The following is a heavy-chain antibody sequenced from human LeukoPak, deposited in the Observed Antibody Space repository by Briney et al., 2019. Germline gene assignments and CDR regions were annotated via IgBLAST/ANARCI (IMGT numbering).Heavy chain of an antibody. CDR2: IYYSGST. D-gene: IGHD4-17*01. CDR1: GGSISSSSYY. CDR3: ARHVSARRTVTTSLYYYYYYGMDV. Sequence: SETLSLTCTVSGGSISSSSYYWGWIRQPPGKGLEWIGSIYYSGSTYYNPSLKSRVNISVDTSKNQFSLKLSSVTAADTAVYYCARHVSARRTVTTSLYYYYYYGMDVWGQGTTVTVSS. J-gene: IGHJ6*02. V-gene: IGHV4-39*01.